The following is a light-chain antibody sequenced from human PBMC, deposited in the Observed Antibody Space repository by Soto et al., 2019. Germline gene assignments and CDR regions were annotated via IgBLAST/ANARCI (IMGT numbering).Light chain of an antibody. V-gene: IGKV1-5*01. J-gene: IGKJ1*01. Sequence: DIQMTQSPSTLSASVGDRVIITCRASQSISSWLAWYQQKPGKVPNLLIYDASNLESGVPSRFSGSGSGTELTLTISSLQPDDFATYYCQQYQSYWTFGQGTKVEIK. CDR1: QSISSW. CDR2: DAS. CDR3: QQYQSYWT.